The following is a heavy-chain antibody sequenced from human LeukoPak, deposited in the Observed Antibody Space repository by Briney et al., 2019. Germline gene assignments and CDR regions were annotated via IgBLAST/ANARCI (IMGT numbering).Heavy chain of an antibody. CDR2: IRDYNGNK. V-gene: IGHV1-18*01. J-gene: IGHJ4*02. CDR1: GYTFTSYG. Sequence: ASVKVSCKASGYTFTSYGISWVRQAPGQGLEWMGCIRDYNGNKNYAQKLQGRVTMTTDTSTSTAYMELRSLRSDDTAVYYCARDPPNYDFWSGYYMPSAFDYWGQGTLVTVSS. CDR3: ARDPPNYDFWSGYYMPSAFDY. D-gene: IGHD3-3*01.